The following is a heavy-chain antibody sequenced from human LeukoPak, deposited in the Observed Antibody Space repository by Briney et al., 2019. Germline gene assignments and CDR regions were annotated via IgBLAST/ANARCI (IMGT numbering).Heavy chain of an antibody. V-gene: IGHV4-34*01. CDR3: ARATMIVAIYYFDY. D-gene: IGHD3-22*01. Sequence: SETLSLTCAIYGGSFSGYYWSWIRQPPGKGLEWIGEINHSGSTNYNTSLKSRVTISVDTSKNQFSLKLSSVTAADTAVYYCARATMIVAIYYFDYWGQGTLVTVSS. CDR2: INHSGST. CDR1: GGSFSGYY. J-gene: IGHJ4*02.